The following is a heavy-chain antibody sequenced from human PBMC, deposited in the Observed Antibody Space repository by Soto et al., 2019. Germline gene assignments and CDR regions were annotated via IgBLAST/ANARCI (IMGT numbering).Heavy chain of an antibody. CDR2: IKHSGST. V-gene: IGHV4-34*01. J-gene: IGHJ4*02. D-gene: IGHD3-10*01. CDR3: ARGRLMYCYGSGSPYLDY. CDR1: GGSFSGYY. Sequence: SETLSLTCAFYGGSFSGYYWSWIRQPPGKGLEWIGEIKHSGSTNYNPSLKSRVTISVDTSKNQFSLKLSSVTAADTAVYYCARGRLMYCYGSGSPYLDYWGQGTLVTVSS.